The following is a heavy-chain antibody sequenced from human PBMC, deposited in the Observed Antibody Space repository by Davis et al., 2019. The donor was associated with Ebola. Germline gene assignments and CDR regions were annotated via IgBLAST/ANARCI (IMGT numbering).Heavy chain of an antibody. Sequence: SETLSLTCAVYGGSFSGYYWSWIRQPPGKGLEWIGEINHSGSTNYNPSLKSRVTISLDTSKNQFSLKLSSVTAADTAVYYCARVIAAASDWFDPWGQGTLVTVSS. J-gene: IGHJ5*02. CDR1: GGSFSGYY. CDR2: INHSGST. V-gene: IGHV4-34*01. CDR3: ARVIAAASDWFDP. D-gene: IGHD6-13*01.